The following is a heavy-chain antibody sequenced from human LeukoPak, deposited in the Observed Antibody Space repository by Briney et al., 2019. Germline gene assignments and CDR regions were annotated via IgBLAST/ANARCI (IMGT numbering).Heavy chain of an antibody. CDR1: GFTFDDYG. CDR2: ISWNSGNV. Sequence: PGGSLRLSCGASGFTFDDYGMHWVRQAPGKGLEWVSGISWNSGNVGYADSVEGRFTISRDNAKNSLYLQMNSLRAEDTALYYCAKDDTYGLQAFHVWGQGTMVTVSS. D-gene: IGHD5-24*01. V-gene: IGHV3-9*01. J-gene: IGHJ3*01. CDR3: AKDDTYGLQAFHV.